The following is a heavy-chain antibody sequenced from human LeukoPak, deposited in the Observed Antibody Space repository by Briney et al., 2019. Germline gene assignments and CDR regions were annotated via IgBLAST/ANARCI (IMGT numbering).Heavy chain of an antibody. V-gene: IGHV3-13*01. CDR1: GFTFTKDD. Sequence: GGSLRHSCAASGFTFTKDDFHWVREAPGKGLEWVAAIGVTGDTYYADSVKGRFTISREDAANSLYLQMRSLGAGDTALYYCTKEFCGSRAACAGGSYYDFWGRGALGTVSS. J-gene: IGHJ2*01. CDR2: IGVTGDT. CDR3: TKEFCGSRAACAGGSYYDF. D-gene: IGHD2-15*01.